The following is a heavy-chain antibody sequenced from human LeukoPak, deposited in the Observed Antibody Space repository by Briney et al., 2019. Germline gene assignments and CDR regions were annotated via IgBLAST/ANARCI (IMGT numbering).Heavy chain of an antibody. V-gene: IGHV4-34*01. J-gene: IGHJ4*02. CDR3: AASRYDYGDYVPLVY. CDR1: GGSFSGYY. Sequence: PSEXLSLTCAVYGGSFSGYYWSWIRQPPGKGLEWIGEINHSGSTNYNPSLKSRVTISVDTSKNQFSLKLSSVTAADTTVYYCAASRYDYGDYVPLVYWGQGTLVTVSS. CDR2: INHSGST. D-gene: IGHD4-17*01.